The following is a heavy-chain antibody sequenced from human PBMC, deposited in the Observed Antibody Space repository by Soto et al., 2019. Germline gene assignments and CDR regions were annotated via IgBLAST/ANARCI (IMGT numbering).Heavy chain of an antibody. V-gene: IGHV1-18*01. CDR3: AREWKYFDTSAYTGMDV. CDR1: GYTFANYV. D-gene: IGHD3-22*01. CDR2: ISGYNGNT. Sequence: QVQLVQSGTEVKKPGASVKVSCKASGYTFANYVISWVRQAPGQGLEWMGWISGYNGNTKYAQKLQGRVTMTTDISPSTAYMELRSLRSDDTAVYYCAREWKYFDTSAYTGMDVWGQGTTVTVSS. J-gene: IGHJ6*02.